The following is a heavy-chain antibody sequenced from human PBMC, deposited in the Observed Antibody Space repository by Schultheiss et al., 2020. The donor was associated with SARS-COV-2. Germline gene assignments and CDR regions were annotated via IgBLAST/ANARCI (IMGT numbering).Heavy chain of an antibody. V-gene: IGHV4-34*01. D-gene: IGHD6-13*01. CDR3: ARGIAAAGTKEFDY. CDR2: INHSGST. J-gene: IGHJ4*02. CDR1: GFTFSSYA. Sequence: GSLRLSCAASGFTFSSYAMSWVRQAPGKGLEWIGEINHSGSTNYNPSLKSRVTISVDTSKNQFSLKLSSVTAADTAVYYCARGIAAAGTKEFDYWGQGTLVTVSS.